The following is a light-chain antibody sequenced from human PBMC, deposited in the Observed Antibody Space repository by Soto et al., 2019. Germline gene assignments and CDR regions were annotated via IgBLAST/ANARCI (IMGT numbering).Light chain of an antibody. CDR3: QQYNNWPLT. CDR2: KAS. V-gene: IGKV1-5*03. J-gene: IGKJ4*01. CDR1: QTISSW. Sequence: DIQMTQSPSTLSGSVGDRVTITFRASQTISSWLAWYQQKPGKAPKLLIYKASTLKSGVPSRFSGSGSGTDFTLTIDSLQSEDFAVYYCQQYNNWPLTFGGGTKVDI.